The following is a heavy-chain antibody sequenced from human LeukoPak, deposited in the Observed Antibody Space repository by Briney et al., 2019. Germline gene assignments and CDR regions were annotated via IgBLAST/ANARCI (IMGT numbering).Heavy chain of an antibody. CDR1: GYTFTGYY. CDR2: INPNSGGT. V-gene: IGHV1-2*02. CDR3: ARDPSYDSSGYYYVNAFDI. J-gene: IGHJ3*02. D-gene: IGHD3-22*01. Sequence: ASVKVSCKASGYTFTGYYMHWVRQAPGQGLERMGWINPNSGGTNCAQKFQGRVTMTRDTSIRTAYMELSRLRSDDTAVYYCARDPSYDSSGYYYVNAFDIWGQGTMVTVSS.